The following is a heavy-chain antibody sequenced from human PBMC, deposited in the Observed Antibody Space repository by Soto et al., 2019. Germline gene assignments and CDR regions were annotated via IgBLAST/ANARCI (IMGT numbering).Heavy chain of an antibody. J-gene: IGHJ5*02. V-gene: IGHV4-39*02. CDR3: ARDMFWSEIGNWFDP. Sequence: PSETLSLTCTVSGGSISSSSYYWGWIRQPPGKGLEWIGSIYYSGSTYYNPSLKSRVTISVDTSKNQFSLKLSSVTAADTAVYYCARDMFWSEIGNWFDPWGQGTLVTVSS. D-gene: IGHD3-10*02. CDR2: IYYSGST. CDR1: GGSISSSSYY.